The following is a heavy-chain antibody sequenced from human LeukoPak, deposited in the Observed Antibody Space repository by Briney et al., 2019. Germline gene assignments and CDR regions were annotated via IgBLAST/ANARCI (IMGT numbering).Heavy chain of an antibody. D-gene: IGHD3-10*01. CDR2: IYSSGGT. V-gene: IGHV3-53*01. Sequence: GGSLRLSCAASGFTVSINYMSWVRQAPGKGLEWVSVIYSSGGTSYADSVKGRFTISRDNSKNTLSLQMNSLRAEDTAVYYCATFYGSGKGGAFDIWGQGTMVTVSS. CDR3: ATFYGSGKGGAFDI. J-gene: IGHJ3*02. CDR1: GFTVSINY.